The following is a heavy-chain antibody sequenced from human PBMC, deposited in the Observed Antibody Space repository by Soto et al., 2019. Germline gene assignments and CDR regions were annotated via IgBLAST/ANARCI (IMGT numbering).Heavy chain of an antibody. Sequence: SETLSLTCSVSGYSVSSSDYYWAWIRQPPVKGLEWIGSMLYSGLTYYNPSLKSRVTLSVDTSKNQSSVRLNSVTASDTAVYYCAPLSVSLSGPYGIHVWGQGTTVTVSS. CDR1: GYSVSSSDYY. J-gene: IGHJ6*02. CDR3: APLSVSLSGPYGIHV. V-gene: IGHV4-39*01. CDR2: MLYSGLT. D-gene: IGHD2-15*01.